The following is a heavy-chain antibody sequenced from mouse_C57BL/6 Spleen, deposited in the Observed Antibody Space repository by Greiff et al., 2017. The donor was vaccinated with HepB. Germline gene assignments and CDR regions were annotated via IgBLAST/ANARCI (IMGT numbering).Heavy chain of an antibody. CDR3: ARRGRGDYCGSSPLYYAMDY. Sequence: VQLQQSGAELMKPGASVKLSCKATGYTFTGYWIEWVKQRPGHGLEWIGEILPGSGSTNYNEKFKGKATFTADTSSNTAYMQLSSLTTEDSAIYYCARRGRGDYCGSSPLYYAMDYWGQGTSVTVSS. CDR2: ILPGSGST. CDR1: GYTFTGYW. J-gene: IGHJ4*01. V-gene: IGHV1-9*01. D-gene: IGHD1-1*01.